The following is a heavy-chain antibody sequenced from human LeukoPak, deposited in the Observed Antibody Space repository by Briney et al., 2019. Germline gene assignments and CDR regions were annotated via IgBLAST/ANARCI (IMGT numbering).Heavy chain of an antibody. J-gene: IGHJ4*02. D-gene: IGHD5-18*01. CDR2: ISYDGSNK. CDR3: ARSPYSYGYFDY. V-gene: IGHV3-30-3*01. CDR1: SFTFSSYS. Sequence: GSSLRLSYPASSFTFSSYSMHWVSQAPSKGLEWLAFISYDGSNKYYADSMTGRFTISRDNSKNTLYLQMNSVRAEDTAVYYCARSPYSYGYFDYWGQGTLVTVSS.